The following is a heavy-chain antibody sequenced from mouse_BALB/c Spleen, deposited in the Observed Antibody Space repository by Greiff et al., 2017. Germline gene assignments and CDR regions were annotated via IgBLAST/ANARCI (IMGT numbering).Heavy chain of an antibody. D-gene: IGHD2-14*01. CDR3: ARVGRYDSYAMDY. Sequence: EVQRVESGGGLVQPGGSRKLSCAASGFTFSSFGMHWVRQAPEKGLEWVAYISSGSSTIYYADTVKGRFTISRDNPKNTLFLQMTSLRSEDTAMYYCARVGRYDSYAMDYWGQGTSVTVSS. V-gene: IGHV5-17*02. J-gene: IGHJ4*01. CDR2: ISSGSSTI. CDR1: GFTFSSFG.